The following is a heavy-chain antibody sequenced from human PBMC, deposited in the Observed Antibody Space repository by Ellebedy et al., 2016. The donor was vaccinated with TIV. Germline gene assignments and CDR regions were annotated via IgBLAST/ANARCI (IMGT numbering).Heavy chain of an antibody. Sequence: GESLKISCAASVFSVSSNYMSWVRQAPGKGLEWVSVIYSGGTTYYADSVKGRFTISRDSSKNTVLLQMNSLRAEDTAVYYCARVDLGLAFHYWGQGILVTVSS. CDR1: VFSVSSNY. CDR2: IYSGGTT. J-gene: IGHJ4*02. CDR3: ARVDLGLAFHY. V-gene: IGHV3-53*01. D-gene: IGHD3/OR15-3a*01.